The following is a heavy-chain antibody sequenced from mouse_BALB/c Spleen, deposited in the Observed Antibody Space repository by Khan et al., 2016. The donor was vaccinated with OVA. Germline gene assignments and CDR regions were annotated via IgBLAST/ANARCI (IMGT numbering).Heavy chain of an antibody. D-gene: IGHD1-1*01. V-gene: IGHV3-2*02. Sequence: EVQLQESGPGLVKPSQSLSLTCTVTGYSTTSNYAWNWIRQFPGNKLEWMGYISYSGSTSYNPSLKSRISITRDTSKNQFFLQLNSVTTEETATYYCARKKYYGYALDYWGQGTSVTVSS. CDR1: GYSTTSNYA. J-gene: IGHJ4*01. CDR2: ISYSGST. CDR3: ARKKYYGYALDY.